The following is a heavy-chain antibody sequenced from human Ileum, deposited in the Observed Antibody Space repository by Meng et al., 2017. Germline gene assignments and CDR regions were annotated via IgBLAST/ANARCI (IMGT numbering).Heavy chain of an antibody. CDR1: GYTFTTYG. D-gene: IGHD1-1*01. J-gene: IGHJ4*02. CDR2: MNTDKGNT. Sequence: QVQLVQSGAELKKPGALFKVSCKASGYTFTTYGISWVRQAPGQGLEWMGWMNTDKGNTNYAQKFQGRVTMTRDTSTSTAYMELRSLRSDDTAVYYCAREGAYNGGDYWGQGTLVTVSS. V-gene: IGHV1-18*01. CDR3: AREGAYNGGDY.